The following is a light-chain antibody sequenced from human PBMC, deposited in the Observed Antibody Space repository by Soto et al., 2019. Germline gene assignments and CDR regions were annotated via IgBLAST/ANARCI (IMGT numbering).Light chain of an antibody. J-gene: IGLJ1*01. V-gene: IGLV2-14*01. CDR3: SSFTSSMTNV. CDR1: SSDVGGYNS. CDR2: DVT. Sequence: QSALAQPASVSGSPGQSITISCTGTSSDVGGYNSVSWYQQHPGKAPKLILYDVTDRPSGVSYRFSGSKSGNTASLTISGLQAADEADYFCSSFTSSMTNVFGSXTKVTV.